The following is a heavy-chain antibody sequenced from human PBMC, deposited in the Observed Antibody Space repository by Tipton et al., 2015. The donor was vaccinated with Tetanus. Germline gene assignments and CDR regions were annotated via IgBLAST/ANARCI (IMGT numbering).Heavy chain of an antibody. CDR3: ARHAGATVYYYYMDV. V-gene: IGHV5-51*01. J-gene: IGHJ6*03. D-gene: IGHD1-26*01. CDR2: IYPGDSDT. CDR1: GYSFTSYW. Sequence: QSGAEVKKPGESLKISCKGSGYSFTSYWIGWVRQMPGKGLEWMGIIYPGDSDTRYSPSFQGQVTISADKSISTAYLQWSSLKASDTAMYYCARHAGATVYYYYMDVWGKGTTVTVSS.